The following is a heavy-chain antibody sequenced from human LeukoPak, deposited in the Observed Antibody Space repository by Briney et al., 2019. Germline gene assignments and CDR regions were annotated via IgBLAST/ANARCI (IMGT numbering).Heavy chain of an antibody. D-gene: IGHD3-22*01. CDR2: MNPNSGNT. CDR1: GYTFTSYD. CDR3: ARGLRYYYDSDSADY. V-gene: IGHV1-8*03. Sequence: ASVKVSCKASGYTFTSYDINWVRQATGQGLEWMGWMNPNSGNTGYAQKYQGRVTITRNTSISTAYMELSSLRSEDTAVYYCARGLRYYYDSDSADYWGQGTLVTVSS. J-gene: IGHJ4*02.